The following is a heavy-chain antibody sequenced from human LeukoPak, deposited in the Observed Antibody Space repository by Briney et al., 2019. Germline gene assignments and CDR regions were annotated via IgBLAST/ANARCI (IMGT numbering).Heavy chain of an antibody. CDR2: IIPIFGTA. V-gene: IGHV1-69*01. CDR3: ALSQYSYGYPFDY. D-gene: IGHD5-18*01. J-gene: IGHJ4*02. Sequence: SVKVSCKASGGTFSSYAISWVRQAPGQGLEWMGGIIPIFGTANYAQKFQGRVTITADESTSTAYMELSSLTSEDTAVYYCALSQYSYGYPFDYWGQGALVTVSA. CDR1: GGTFSSYA.